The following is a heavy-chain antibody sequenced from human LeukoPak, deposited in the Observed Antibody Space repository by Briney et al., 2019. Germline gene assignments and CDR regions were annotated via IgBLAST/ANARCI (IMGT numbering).Heavy chain of an antibody. Sequence: PGGSLRLSCAASGFTFSSHGMCWVRQAPGRGLEWVSSISIGGDTTYSDSVKGRFTISRDNSKNTLYLQMNSLRAEDTAVYYCAKKSGSAFDYWGQGTLVTVSS. D-gene: IGHD1-26*01. V-gene: IGHV3-23*01. CDR2: ISIGGDTT. J-gene: IGHJ4*02. CDR3: AKKSGSAFDY. CDR1: GFTFSSHG.